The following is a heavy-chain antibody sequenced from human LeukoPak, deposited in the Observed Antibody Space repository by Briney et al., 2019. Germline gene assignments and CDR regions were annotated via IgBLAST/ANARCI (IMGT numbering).Heavy chain of an antibody. D-gene: IGHD6-19*01. CDR2: INPNSGGT. Sequence: ASVTVSCKASGYTFTGYYMHWVRQAPGQGLEWMGWINPNSGGTNYAQKFQGRVTMTRDTSISTAYMELSRLRSDDTAVYYCARDGYSSGWTAYYYYGMDVWGQGTTVTVSS. V-gene: IGHV1-2*02. CDR1: GYTFTGYY. CDR3: ARDGYSSGWTAYYYYGMDV. J-gene: IGHJ6*02.